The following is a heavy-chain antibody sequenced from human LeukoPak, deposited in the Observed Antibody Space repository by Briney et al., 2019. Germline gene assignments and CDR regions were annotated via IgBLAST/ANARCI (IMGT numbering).Heavy chain of an antibody. V-gene: IGHV3-23*01. Sequence: PGGSLRLSCVASGLTFDTYAMSGVRQFPGKGLEWISTIAGNGYPFVVDSLKGRFTISRDNLRNTLYLQLNSLRPDDTAVYFCAKDGPYHFFDYWGQGALVTVSS. CDR1: GLTFDTYA. D-gene: IGHD3-16*01. CDR2: IAGNGYP. CDR3: AKDGPYHFFDY. J-gene: IGHJ4*02.